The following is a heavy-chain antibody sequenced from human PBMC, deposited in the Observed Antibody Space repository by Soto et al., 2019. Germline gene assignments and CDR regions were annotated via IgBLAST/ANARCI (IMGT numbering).Heavy chain of an antibody. CDR3: ARGRGAAAGYFDF. J-gene: IGHJ4*02. Sequence: QVQLVESGGGLVKPGGSLRLSCAVSGFTFSDYYMTWIRQAPGTGPEWDSYISSSTSHTNYADSVKGRFTISKDNAKNSLFLQMNSLRAEDTAVYYCARGRGAAAGYFDFWGQGTLVTVSS. CDR1: GFTFSDYY. CDR2: ISSSTSHT. D-gene: IGHD6-13*01. V-gene: IGHV3-11*05.